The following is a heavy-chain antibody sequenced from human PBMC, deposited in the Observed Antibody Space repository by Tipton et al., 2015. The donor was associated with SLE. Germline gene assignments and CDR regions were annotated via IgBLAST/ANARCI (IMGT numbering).Heavy chain of an antibody. Sequence: TLSLTCAVYGGSFSGYYWSWIRQPPGKGLEWIGEINHSGSTNYNPSLKSRVTISVDTSKNQFSLKLSSVTAADTAVFYCARGGYSSSWSGGRGNYYYGMDVWGQGTTVTVSS. CDR1: GGSFSGYY. CDR3: ARGGYSSSWSGGRGNYYYGMDV. V-gene: IGHV4-34*01. D-gene: IGHD6-13*01. CDR2: INHSGST. J-gene: IGHJ6*02.